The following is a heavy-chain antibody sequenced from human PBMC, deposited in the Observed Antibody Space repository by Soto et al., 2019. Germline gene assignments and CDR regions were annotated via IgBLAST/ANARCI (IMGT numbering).Heavy chain of an antibody. CDR3: TRGQGNH. CDR2: MNAFSGNA. Sequence: VQLVQSGAEVKKPGASVRVSCKASGYTFTSYDIYWVRQATGQGLEWMGWMNAFSGNAVYTQKFQDRVTMTRDTSINTAYMEMSGLRSEDTAVYYCTRGQGNHWGQGSLVTVSS. V-gene: IGHV1-8*01. CDR1: GYTFTSYD. J-gene: IGHJ4*02.